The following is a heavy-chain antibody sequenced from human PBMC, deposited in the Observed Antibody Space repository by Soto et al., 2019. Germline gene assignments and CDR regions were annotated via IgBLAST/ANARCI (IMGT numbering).Heavy chain of an antibody. V-gene: IGHV4-39*01. CDR1: GGSISSSSYY. CDR2: IYYSGST. J-gene: IGHJ4*02. D-gene: IGHD2-15*01. Sequence: SETVSLTCTVSGGSISSSSYYWGWIRQPPGKGLEWIGSIYYSGSTYYNPSLKSRVTISVDTSKNQFSLKLSSVTAADTAVYYCATVRGGYTHPFDYWGQGTLVTVSS. CDR3: ATVRGGYTHPFDY.